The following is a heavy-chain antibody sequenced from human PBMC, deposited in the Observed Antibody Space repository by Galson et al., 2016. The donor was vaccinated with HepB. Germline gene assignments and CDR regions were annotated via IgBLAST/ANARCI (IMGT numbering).Heavy chain of an antibody. CDR1: GGSISGSIYY. CDR3: ARHEYSGDSGLFHY. D-gene: IGHD4-23*01. J-gene: IGHJ4*02. CDR2: IYYSGIT. V-gene: IGHV4-39*01. Sequence: EPLSLTCTVSGGSISGSIYYWGWIRQPPGKGLEWIGSIYYSGITYQNPSLMSRVTISVDASKNQFSLKLTSVTAADTALYYCARHEYSGDSGLFHYWGQGTLVTVSS.